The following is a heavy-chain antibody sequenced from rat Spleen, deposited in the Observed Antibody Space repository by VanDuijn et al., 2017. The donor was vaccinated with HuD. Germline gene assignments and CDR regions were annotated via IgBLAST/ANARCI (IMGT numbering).Heavy chain of an antibody. V-gene: IGHV5-25*01. J-gene: IGHJ2*01. CDR3: VRQDTSGYANWFGF. CDR1: GFTFSSYD. D-gene: IGHD4-3*01. Sequence: EVQLVESGGALVQPGRSLKLSCAASGFTFSSYDMAWVRQAPTKGLEWVASISPSGGGTYYRDSVKGRFTVSRDNAKSTVHLQMDSLRSEDTATYYCVRQDTSGYANWFGFWGQGVMVTVSS. CDR2: ISPSGGGT.